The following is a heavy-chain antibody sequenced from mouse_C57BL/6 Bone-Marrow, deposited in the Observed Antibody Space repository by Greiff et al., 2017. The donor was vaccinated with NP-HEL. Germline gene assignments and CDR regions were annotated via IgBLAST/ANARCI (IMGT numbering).Heavy chain of an antibody. D-gene: IGHD1-1*01. Sequence: VQLQQPGAELVKPGASVKLSCKASGYTFTSYWMHWVKQRPGQGLEWIGMIHPNSGSTNYNEKFKGKATLTADKSSSTAYMELRSLTSEDSAVYFCARHGKGAMDYWGQGTSVTVSS. J-gene: IGHJ4*01. CDR2: IHPNSGST. V-gene: IGHV1-64*01. CDR3: ARHGKGAMDY. CDR1: GYTFTSYW.